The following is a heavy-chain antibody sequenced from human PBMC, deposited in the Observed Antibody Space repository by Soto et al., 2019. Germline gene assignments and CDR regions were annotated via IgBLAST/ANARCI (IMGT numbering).Heavy chain of an antibody. V-gene: IGHV3-74*01. J-gene: IGHJ4*02. CDR2: MNPEETTT. D-gene: IGHD3-3*01. CDR3: TRGGYEPFDY. CDR1: GFSFSRFW. Sequence: EVQLVEFGGGLFQPGGSLRLSCAASGFSFSRFWMHWVRQAPGKGLVWVSRMNPEETTTNYADSVRGRFTISRDNARNTLYLQMNSLRAEDTAVYYCTRGGYEPFDYFGQGTLVTVSS.